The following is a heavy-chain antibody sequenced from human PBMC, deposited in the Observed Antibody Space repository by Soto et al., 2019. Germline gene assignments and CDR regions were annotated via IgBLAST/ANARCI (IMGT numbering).Heavy chain of an antibody. D-gene: IGHD6-19*01. V-gene: IGHV3-23*01. CDR1: GFTFSSYA. CDR3: AKDRSYSSGWYRPYYYYGMDV. J-gene: IGHJ6*02. Sequence: PGGSLRLSCAASGFTFSSYAMSWVRQAPGKGLEWVSAISGSGGSTYYADSVKGRFTISRDNSKNTLYLQMNSLRAEDTAVYYCAKDRSYSSGWYRPYYYYGMDVWGQGTTVTVS. CDR2: ISGSGGST.